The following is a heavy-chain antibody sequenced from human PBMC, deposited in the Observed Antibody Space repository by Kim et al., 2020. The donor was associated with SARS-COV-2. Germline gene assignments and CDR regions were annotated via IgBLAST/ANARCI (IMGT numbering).Heavy chain of an antibody. CDR3: ARWVRQQPPTSWFDP. V-gene: IGHV3-33*01. CDR2: IWYDGSNK. J-gene: IGHJ5*02. D-gene: IGHD6-13*01. Sequence: GGSLRLSCAASGFTFSSYGMHWVRQAPGKGLEWVAVIWYDGSNKYYADSVKGRFTISRDNSKNTLYLQMNSLRAEDTAVYYCARWVRQQPPTSWFDPWGQGTLVTVSS. CDR1: GFTFSSYG.